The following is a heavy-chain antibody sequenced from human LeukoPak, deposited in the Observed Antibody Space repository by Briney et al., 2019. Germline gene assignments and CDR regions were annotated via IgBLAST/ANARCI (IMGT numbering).Heavy chain of an antibody. CDR3: ARGVKWNYAEPFYYYYYMDV. Sequence: SQTLSLTCAISGDSVSSNSAAWNWIRQSPSRGLEWLGRTYYRSKWYNDYAVSVKSRITINPDTSKNQFSLQLNSVTPEDTAVYYCARGVKWNYAEPFYYYYYMDVWGKGTTVTVSS. CDR2: TYYRSKWYN. V-gene: IGHV6-1*01. J-gene: IGHJ6*03. CDR1: GDSVSSNSAA. D-gene: IGHD1-7*01.